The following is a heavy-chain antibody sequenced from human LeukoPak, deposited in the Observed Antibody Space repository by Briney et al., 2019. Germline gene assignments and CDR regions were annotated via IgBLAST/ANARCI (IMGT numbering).Heavy chain of an antibody. D-gene: IGHD2-21*02. CDR1: GFSFNAYA. Sequence: PGGSLRISCAASGFSFNAYAMTWFRQAPGKGLEWVSSVSKTGRTTYYTDSVKGRFTISRDNSKNTLHLQMNRLRAEDTALYFCAKDHDNTDSYFYFDSWGLGTLVTVSS. CDR2: VSKTGRTT. CDR3: AKDHDNTDSYFYFDS. J-gene: IGHJ4*02. V-gene: IGHV3-23*01.